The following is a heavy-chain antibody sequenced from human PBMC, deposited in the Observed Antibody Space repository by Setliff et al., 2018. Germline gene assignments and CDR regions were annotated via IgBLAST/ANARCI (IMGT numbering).Heavy chain of an antibody. Sequence: ASVKVSCKVSGYTFTDYYMHWVQQAPGKGLEWMGLVDPEDGETIYAEKFQGRVTITADTSTDTAYMELSSLRSEDTAVYYCAKDVSPPGTNGWHPDVLDIWGQGTMVTVSS. CDR1: GYTFTDYY. CDR3: AKDVSPPGTNGWHPDVLDI. J-gene: IGHJ3*02. D-gene: IGHD6-19*01. V-gene: IGHV1-69-2*01. CDR2: VDPEDGET.